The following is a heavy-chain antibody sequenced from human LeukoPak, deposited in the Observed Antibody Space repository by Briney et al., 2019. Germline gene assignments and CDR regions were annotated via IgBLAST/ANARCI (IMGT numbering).Heavy chain of an antibody. CDR2: ISSSGSTI. D-gene: IGHD5-18*01. J-gene: IGHJ6*04. Sequence: GGSLRLSCAASGFTFSSHEMNWVRQAPGKGLEWVSYISSSGSTIYYADSVKGRFTISRDNAKNSLYLQMNSLRAEDTAVYYCARVVKVDTVVWGKGTTVTVSS. CDR1: GFTFSSHE. V-gene: IGHV3-48*03. CDR3: ARVVKVDTVV.